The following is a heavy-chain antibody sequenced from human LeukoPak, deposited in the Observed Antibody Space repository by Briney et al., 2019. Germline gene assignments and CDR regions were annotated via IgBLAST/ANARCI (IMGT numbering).Heavy chain of an antibody. V-gene: IGHV1-18*01. CDR2: INAYNGNT. CDR3: ARDGLRYFDWLHDYYYYYMDV. J-gene: IGHJ6*03. D-gene: IGHD3-9*01. CDR1: GYTFTSYG. Sequence: ASVKVSCKASGYTFTSYGISWVRQAPGQGLEWMGWINAYNGNTNYAQKLQGRVTMTTDTSTSTAYMELRSLRSDDTAVYYCARDGLRYFDWLHDYYYYYMDVWGKGTTVTVSS.